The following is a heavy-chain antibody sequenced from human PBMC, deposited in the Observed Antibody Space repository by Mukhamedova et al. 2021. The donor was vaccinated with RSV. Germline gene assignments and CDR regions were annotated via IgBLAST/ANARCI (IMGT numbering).Heavy chain of an antibody. V-gene: IGHV3-72*01. Sequence: RQAPGKGLEWVGRSRSKANSYTTEYAASVKGRFTISRDESKNSLYLQMNSLKIEDTALYYCTRGYQGMDVWGQGTTVTVSS. D-gene: IGHD2-2*01. J-gene: IGHJ6*02. CDR2: SRSKANSYTT. CDR3: TRGYQGMDV.